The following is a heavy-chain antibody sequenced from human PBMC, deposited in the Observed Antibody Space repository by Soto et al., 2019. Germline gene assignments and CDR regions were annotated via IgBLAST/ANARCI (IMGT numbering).Heavy chain of an antibody. Sequence: PSETPSLTCAVYGGSFSGYYWSWIRQPPGKGLEWIGEINHSGSTNYNPSLKSRVTISVDTSKNQFSLKLSSVTAADTAVYYCGRGRFLCREKYYFDYWGQGTLVTVSS. J-gene: IGHJ4*02. CDR3: GRGRFLCREKYYFDY. CDR2: INHSGST. V-gene: IGHV4-34*01. CDR1: GGSFSGYY. D-gene: IGHD3-10*02.